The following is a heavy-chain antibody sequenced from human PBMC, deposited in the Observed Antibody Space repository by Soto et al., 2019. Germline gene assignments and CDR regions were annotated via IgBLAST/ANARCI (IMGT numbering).Heavy chain of an antibody. J-gene: IGHJ4*02. CDR2: INWDSGDI. CDR1: GISFDDYA. D-gene: IGHD2-8*01. Sequence: PGGSLRLSCVVSGISFDDYAIHWGRQVPGKGLEWVSGINWDSGDIGYADSVKGRFTISRDNAKNSLYLQMNSLKTEDTALYYCAKDTAPGFYDANGHLDYWGQGTPVTVSS. CDR3: AKDTAPGFYDANGHLDY. V-gene: IGHV3-9*01.